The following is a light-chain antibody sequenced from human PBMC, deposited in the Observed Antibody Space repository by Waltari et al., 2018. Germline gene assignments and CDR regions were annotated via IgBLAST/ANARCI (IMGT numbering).Light chain of an antibody. CDR3: FSFSTTTPD. CDR2: EVN. J-gene: IGLJ2*01. V-gene: IGLV2-14*01. CDR1: SRDIGAYNY. Sequence: QSALTQPASVSGSPGQSITISCVGTSRDIGAYNYASWYQHHPGKAPKPIIYEVNNRPSGISNRFSCSKSGNTASLTISGLQAEDEADYYCFSFSTTTPDFGGGTKLTVL.